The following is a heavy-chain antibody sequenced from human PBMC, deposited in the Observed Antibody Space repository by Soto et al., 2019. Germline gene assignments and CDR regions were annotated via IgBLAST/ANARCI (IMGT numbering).Heavy chain of an antibody. CDR1: GDSVSSNNAA. J-gene: IGHJ6*02. CDR2: TYYRSKWYN. Sequence: SETLSLTCAISGDSVSSNNAAWNWIRQSPSRGLEWLGRTYYRSKWYNDYAVSVKSRITINPDTSKNQFSLQLNSVTPEDTAVYYCAKDYVLEWLRYYYGMDVWGQGTTVTVSS. CDR3: AKDYVLEWLRYYYGMDV. V-gene: IGHV6-1*01. D-gene: IGHD3-3*01.